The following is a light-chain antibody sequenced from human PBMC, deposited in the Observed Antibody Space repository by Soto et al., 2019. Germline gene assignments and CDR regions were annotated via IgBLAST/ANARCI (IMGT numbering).Light chain of an antibody. CDR1: QSIRTY. J-gene: IGKJ4*01. V-gene: IGKV3-11*01. Sequence: EIELTQSPDTLSLFPGERATLSCRASQSIRTYLAWYQQKPGQAPRLLISNASNMATGIPARFSGSGSGTDFSLTISSLEAEDFAVYYCHQRSNWPRTFGGGTKVEIK. CDR2: NAS. CDR3: HQRSNWPRT.